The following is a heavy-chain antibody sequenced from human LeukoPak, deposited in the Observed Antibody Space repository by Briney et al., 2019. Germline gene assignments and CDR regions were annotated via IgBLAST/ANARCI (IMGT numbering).Heavy chain of an antibody. D-gene: IGHD6-19*01. CDR3: TRVLYSSGWYGDHY. V-gene: IGHV3-48*01. Sequence: GGSLRLSCAASGFAFSSYSMNWVRQAPGKGLEWVSYISSSSSTIYYADSVKGRFTISRDNAKNSLYLQMNSLRAEDTAVYYCTRVLYSSGWYGDHYWGQGTLVTVSS. J-gene: IGHJ4*02. CDR1: GFAFSSYS. CDR2: ISSSSSTI.